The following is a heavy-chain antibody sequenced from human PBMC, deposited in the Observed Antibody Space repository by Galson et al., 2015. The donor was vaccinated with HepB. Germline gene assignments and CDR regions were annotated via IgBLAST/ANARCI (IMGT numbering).Heavy chain of an antibody. Sequence: SLRLSCAASGFTFSSYAMNWVRQAPRKGLEWVSGISGSGDATYYADSVKGRFTISRDNSKNTLSLQMNSLRAEDTAVYYCRTGYTTGWRIDQWGQGTLVTVSS. D-gene: IGHD6-19*01. CDR1: GFTFSSYA. J-gene: IGHJ4*02. CDR2: ISGSGDAT. V-gene: IGHV3-23*01. CDR3: RTGYTTGWRIDQ.